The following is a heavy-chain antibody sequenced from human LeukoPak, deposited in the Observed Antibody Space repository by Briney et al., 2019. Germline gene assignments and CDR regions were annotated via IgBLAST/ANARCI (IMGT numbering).Heavy chain of an antibody. CDR3: ARGSTVYYYGSGSSPPLY. Sequence: SETLSLTCTVSGGSISSYYWSWIRQPPGKGLEWIGEINRSGSTNYNPSLKSRVTISVDTSKNQFSLKLSSVTAADTAVYYCARGSTVYYYGSGSSPPLYWGQGTLVTVSS. CDR1: GGSISSYY. J-gene: IGHJ4*02. CDR2: INRSGST. V-gene: IGHV4-34*01. D-gene: IGHD3-10*01.